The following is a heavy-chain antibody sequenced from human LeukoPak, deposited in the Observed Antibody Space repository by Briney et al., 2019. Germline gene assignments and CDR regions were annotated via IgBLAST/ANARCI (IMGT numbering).Heavy chain of an antibody. Sequence: SETLSLTCAVYGGSFSGYYWSWIRQPPGKGLEWIGEINHSGSTNYNPSLKSRVTISVDTSKNQFSLKLSSVTAADTAVYYCARTSDYYGADYVDLWGQGTLVTVSS. CDR2: INHSGST. J-gene: IGHJ4*02. V-gene: IGHV4-34*01. D-gene: IGHD3-10*01. CDR1: GGSFSGYY. CDR3: ARTSDYYGADYVDL.